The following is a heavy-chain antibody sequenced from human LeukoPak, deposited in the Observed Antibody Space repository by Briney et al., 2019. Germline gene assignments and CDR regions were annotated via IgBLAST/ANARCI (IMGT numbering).Heavy chain of an antibody. D-gene: IGHD3-16*01. J-gene: IGHJ6*02. CDR2: IHYSGRA. V-gene: IGHV4-59*01. CDR1: GDSISGSC. CDR3: VKFGVDYDMGV. Sequence: PSETLSLTCTVSGDSISGSCWTWVRQPPGPGLEWIGQIHYSGRADYNPSLKMRITISVDTSKNQMFLTLTSVTSADTAIYYCVKFGVDYDMGVWGQGTTVTVSS.